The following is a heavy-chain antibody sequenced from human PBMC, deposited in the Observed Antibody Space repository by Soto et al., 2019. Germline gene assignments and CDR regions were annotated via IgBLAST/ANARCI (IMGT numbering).Heavy chain of an antibody. CDR2: ISSSSSYI. V-gene: IGHV3-21*01. CDR3: ARDQRSWPVDY. Sequence: AVGSLRLSCAASGFTFSSYSMNWVRQAPGRGLEWVSSISSSSSYIYYADSVKGRFTISRDNAKNSLYLQMNSLRAEDTAVYYCARDQRSWPVDYWGQGTLVTVS. J-gene: IGHJ4*02. CDR1: GFTFSSYS. D-gene: IGHD6-13*01.